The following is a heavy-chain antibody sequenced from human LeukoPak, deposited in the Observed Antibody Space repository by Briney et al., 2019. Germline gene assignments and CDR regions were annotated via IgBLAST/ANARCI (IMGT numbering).Heavy chain of an antibody. J-gene: IGHJ5*02. CDR1: GYTFTGYY. CDR2: INPNSGGT. Sequence: ASVKVSCKASGYTFTGYYMHWVRQAPGQGLEWVGWINPNSGGTNYAQKFQGWVTMTRDTSISTAYMELSRLRSDDTAVYYCARDSGIAAAGRSSGFDPWGQGTLVTVSS. V-gene: IGHV1-2*04. D-gene: IGHD6-13*01. CDR3: ARDSGIAAAGRSSGFDP.